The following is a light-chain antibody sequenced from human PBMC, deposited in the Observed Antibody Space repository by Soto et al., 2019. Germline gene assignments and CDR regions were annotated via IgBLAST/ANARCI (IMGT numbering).Light chain of an antibody. Sequence: QSVLTQPASVSGSPGRSITVSCTGTSSDVGGYNYVSWYQQHAGKAPKLMIYEVTNRPSGVSNRFSGSKSGNTASLTISGLQAEDEADYYCSSYTSSTFYVFGTGTKVTVL. V-gene: IGLV2-14*01. CDR1: SSDVGGYNY. J-gene: IGLJ1*01. CDR2: EVT. CDR3: SSYTSSTFYV.